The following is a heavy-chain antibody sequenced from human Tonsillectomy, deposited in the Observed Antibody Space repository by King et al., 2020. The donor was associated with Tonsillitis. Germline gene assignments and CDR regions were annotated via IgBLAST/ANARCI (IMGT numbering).Heavy chain of an antibody. CDR1: GFPFNTYS. V-gene: IGHV3-48*01. D-gene: IGHD3-16*01. CDR2: SNSCNCML. J-gene: IGHJ4*02. Sequence: EVQLVEPGGGLVQPGGSLRLSCAASGFPFNTYSRNWVRQAPGKGHEWLSYSNSCNCMLYDADSVRDRFSIPRDDAKNSLYLQMNSLRAEDTAVYYCVRDKDYAFDYWGQGTLVTVSS. CDR3: VRDKDYAFDY.